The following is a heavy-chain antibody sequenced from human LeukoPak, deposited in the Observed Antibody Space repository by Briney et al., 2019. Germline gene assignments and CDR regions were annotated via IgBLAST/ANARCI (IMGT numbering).Heavy chain of an antibody. CDR2: IYSSVTT. J-gene: IGHJ4*02. CDR3: ARLDDREKFDK. D-gene: IGHD3-22*01. CDR1: GGSISRYY. V-gene: IGHV4-4*09. Sequence: SETLSLTCCVSGGSISRYYWSWIRQSPGKGLEWIGFIYSSVTTKYNPSLKSRVSISIDMSKSQFSLKVSSVTASDTAVYYCARLDDREKFDKWGQGTLVTVSS.